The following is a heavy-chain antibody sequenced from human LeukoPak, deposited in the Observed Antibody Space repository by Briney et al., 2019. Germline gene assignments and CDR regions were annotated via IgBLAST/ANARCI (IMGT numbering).Heavy chain of an antibody. J-gene: IGHJ6*03. CDR3: ARGRGQYSSSWTYYYYYYIDV. CDR2: IYYSGST. D-gene: IGHD6-13*01. CDR1: GGSISSYY. V-gene: IGHV4-59*01. Sequence: PSETLSLTCTVSGGSISSYYWSWIRQPPGKGLEWVGYIYYSGSTNYNPSLKSRVTISVDTSKNQFSLKLSSVTAADTAVYYCARGRGQYSSSWTYYYYYYIDVWGKGTTVTISS.